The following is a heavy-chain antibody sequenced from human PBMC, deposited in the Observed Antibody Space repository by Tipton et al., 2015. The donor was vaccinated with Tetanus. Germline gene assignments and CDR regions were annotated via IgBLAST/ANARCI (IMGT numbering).Heavy chain of an antibody. CDR2: VSGDGSIT. V-gene: IGHV3-74*01. CDR1: GFTFSSYW. D-gene: IGHD3-10*01. CDR3: TRINKGSGHFDFDA. Sequence: GSLRLSCAASGFTFSSYWMHWVRQAPGKGLVWVSRVSGDGSITGYVDSVRDRFTISRDNAKNTLYLQMHSLRADDTAVYYCTRINKGSGHFDFDAWGQGILVTVSS. J-gene: IGHJ4*02.